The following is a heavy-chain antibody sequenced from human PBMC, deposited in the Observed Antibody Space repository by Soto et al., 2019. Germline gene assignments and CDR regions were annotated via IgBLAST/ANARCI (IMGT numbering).Heavy chain of an antibody. CDR2: IYPSDSQT. CDR3: ARHGFYGDYSSNYFDP. CDR1: GYSFSSWW. J-gene: IGHJ5*02. Sequence: PGESLKISCNGSGYSFSSWWIAWVRQMPGKGLEYMGIIYPSDSQTRYSPSFQGQVTISANKSISTAYLQWSSLKASDTAIYYCARHGFYGDYSSNYFDPWGQGTLVTVS. V-gene: IGHV5-51*01. D-gene: IGHD4-17*01.